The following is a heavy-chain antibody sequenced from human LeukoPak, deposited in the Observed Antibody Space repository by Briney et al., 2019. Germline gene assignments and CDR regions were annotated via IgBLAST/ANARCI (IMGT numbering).Heavy chain of an antibody. CDR1: GGSISSYY. J-gene: IGHJ5*02. V-gene: IGHV4-4*09. CDR3: ARHGVSSSYGKMYNWFDP. Sequence: SETLSLTCTVSGGSISSYYWSWIRQPPGKGLEWIGYIYTSGSTNYNPSLKSRVTISVDTSKNQFSLKLSSVTAADTAVYYCARHGVSSSYGKMYNWFDPWGQGTLVNVSS. CDR2: IYTSGST. D-gene: IGHD5-12*01.